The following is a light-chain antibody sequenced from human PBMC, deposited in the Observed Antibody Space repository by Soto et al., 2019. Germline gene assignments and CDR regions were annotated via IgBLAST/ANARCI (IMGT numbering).Light chain of an antibody. J-gene: IGKJ1*01. V-gene: IGKV3-15*01. CDR2: RAS. CDR3: QQYHNLWT. CDR1: HNVYSN. Sequence: EIGMTQSQATLPVSPGERATLSCTASHNVYSNVACFQQRPGQAPRPLIYRASTRATGTPARFSGSGSGTEFTLTITSLQSEDFALYYCQQYHNLWTFGQGTEVEIK.